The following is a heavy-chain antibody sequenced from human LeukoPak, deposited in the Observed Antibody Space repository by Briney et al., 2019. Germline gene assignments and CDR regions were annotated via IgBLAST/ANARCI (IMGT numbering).Heavy chain of an antibody. D-gene: IGHD2-15*01. CDR3: ARDLGGYRSGGSCYSYFDY. CDR1: GYTFTGYY. V-gene: IGHV1-2*02. CDR2: INPNSGGT. Sequence: GASVKVSCKASGYTFTGYYMHWVRQAPGQGLEWMGWINPNSGGTNYAQKFQGRVTMTRDTSISTAYMELRSLRSDDTAVYYCARDLGGYRSGGSCYSYFDYWGQGTLVTVSS. J-gene: IGHJ4*02.